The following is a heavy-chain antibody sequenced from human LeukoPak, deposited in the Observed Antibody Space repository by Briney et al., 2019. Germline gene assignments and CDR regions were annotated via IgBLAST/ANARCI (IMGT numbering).Heavy chain of an antibody. CDR3: ARDSWGRPYTTMSLYYFDY. CDR1: GFTFSDVY. V-gene: IGHV3-11*04. J-gene: IGHJ4*02. D-gene: IGHD5-18*01. CDR2: ISSSSSTI. Sequence: PGGSLRLSCAASGFTFSDVYMSWLRQAPGKGLEWVSYISSSSSTIYNADSVKGRFTISRDNAKNSLYLQMNSLRDEDTAVYYCARDSWGRPYTTMSLYYFDYWGQGTLVTVSS.